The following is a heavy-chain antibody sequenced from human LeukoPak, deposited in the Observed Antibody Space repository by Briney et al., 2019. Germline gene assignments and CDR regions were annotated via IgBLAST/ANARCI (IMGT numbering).Heavy chain of an antibody. CDR1: GGSFSGYY. J-gene: IGHJ6*02. V-gene: IGHV4-34*01. CDR3: AREAPSGYRYYYGMDV. D-gene: IGHD3-22*01. Sequence: PSETLSLTCAVYGGSFSGYYWSWIRQLPGKGLEWIGEINHSGSTNYNPSLKSRVTISVDTSKNQFSLKLSSVTAADTAVYYCAREAPSGYRYYYGMDVWGQGTTVTVSS. CDR2: INHSGST.